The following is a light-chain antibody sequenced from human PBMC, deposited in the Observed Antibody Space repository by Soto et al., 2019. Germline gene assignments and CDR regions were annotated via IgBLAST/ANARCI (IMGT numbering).Light chain of an antibody. J-gene: IGLJ2*01. Sequence: QSVLTQPPSVSGAPGQRVTISCTGSSSNIGAGYDVHWYQQLPGTAPKLLMYANRNRPSGVPDRFSGSKSGTSASLAISRLQAEDEADYYCQSYDSSLSGAVFGGGTQLTVL. CDR1: SSNIGAGYD. V-gene: IGLV1-40*01. CDR2: ANR. CDR3: QSYDSSLSGAV.